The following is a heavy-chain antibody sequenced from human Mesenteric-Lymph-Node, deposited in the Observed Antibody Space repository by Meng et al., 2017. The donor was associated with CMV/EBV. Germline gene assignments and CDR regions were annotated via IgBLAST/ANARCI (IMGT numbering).Heavy chain of an antibody. V-gene: IGHV3-23*01. Sequence: GESLKISCAASGFTFNNYAMNWVRQAPGKGLEWVSSISGSGGSTYYADSVKGRFTISRDNSKNALYLQMNSLRAEDTAVYYCARETITIFGVEYYYYGMDVWGQGTTVTVSS. CDR3: ARETITIFGVEYYYYGMDV. CDR1: GFTFNNYA. D-gene: IGHD3-3*01. J-gene: IGHJ6*02. CDR2: ISGSGGST.